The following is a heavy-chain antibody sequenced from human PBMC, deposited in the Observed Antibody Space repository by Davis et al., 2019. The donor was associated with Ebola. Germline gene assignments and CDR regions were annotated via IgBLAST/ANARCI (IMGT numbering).Heavy chain of an antibody. V-gene: IGHV1-8*03. CDR2: INPNSGNT. J-gene: IGHJ4*02. CDR3: ARGDIWGSYRYTGGY. CDR1: GYTFTGYY. D-gene: IGHD3-16*02. Sequence: ASVKVSCKASGYTFTGYYMHWVRQAPGQGLEWMGWINPNSGNTGYAQKFQGRVTITRNTSISTAYMELSSLRSDDTAVYYCARGDIWGSYRYTGGYWGQGTLVTVSS.